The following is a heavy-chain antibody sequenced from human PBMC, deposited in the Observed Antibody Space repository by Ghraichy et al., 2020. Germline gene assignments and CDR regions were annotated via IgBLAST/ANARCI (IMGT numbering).Heavy chain of an antibody. CDR3: ARRWAPEYGSGSYYRFMSDYGMDV. CDR2: INPSGGST. J-gene: IGHJ6*02. D-gene: IGHD3-10*01. V-gene: IGHV1-46*01. CDR1: GYTFTSYY. Sequence: ASVKVSCKASGYTFTSYYMHWVRQAPGQGLEWMGIINPSGGSTSYAQKFQGRVTMTRDTSTSTVYMELSSLRSEDTAVYYCARRWAPEYGSGSYYRFMSDYGMDVWGQGTTVTVSS.